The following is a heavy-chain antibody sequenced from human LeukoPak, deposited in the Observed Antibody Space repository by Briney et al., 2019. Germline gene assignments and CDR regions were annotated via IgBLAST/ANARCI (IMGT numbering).Heavy chain of an antibody. CDR1: GFTVSSNY. J-gene: IGHJ4*02. D-gene: IGHD3-10*01. CDR3: AKGSQWELLMGVFDY. Sequence: GGSLRLSCAASGFTVSSNYMSWVRQAPGKGLEWVSVIYSGGSTYYADSVKGRFTISRDNAKNSLYLQMNSLRADDTALYYCAKGSQWELLMGVFDYWGQGTLVTVSS. CDR2: IYSGGST. V-gene: IGHV3-53*01.